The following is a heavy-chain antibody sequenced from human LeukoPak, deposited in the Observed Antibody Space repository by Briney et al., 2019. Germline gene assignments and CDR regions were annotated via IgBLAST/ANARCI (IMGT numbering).Heavy chain of an antibody. CDR1: GGSISSSNYY. D-gene: IGHD2-2*02. V-gene: IGHV4-39*01. Sequence: PSETLPLTCTVSGGSISSSNYYWGWIRQPPGKGLEWIGSFYYNGSTYYNPSLKSRVTISVDTSKNQFSLKLSSVTAADTAVYYCARGSSTICYTKCWFGPWGQGTLVTVSS. J-gene: IGHJ5*02. CDR2: FYYNGST. CDR3: ARGSSTICYTKCWFGP.